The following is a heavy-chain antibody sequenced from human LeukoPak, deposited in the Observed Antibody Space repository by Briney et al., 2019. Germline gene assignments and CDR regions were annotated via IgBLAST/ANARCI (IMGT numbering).Heavy chain of an antibody. CDR2: INEDGSST. V-gene: IGHV3-74*01. CDR3: AREATAVAGYFDY. D-gene: IGHD6-19*01. Sequence: PGGSLRLSCAASGYTFSTYWMHWVRQGPGKGLVWVSRINEDGSSTSYADSVRGRFTISRDNSKNTLYLQMGSLRAEDMAVYYCAREATAVAGYFDYWGQGTLVTVSS. J-gene: IGHJ4*02. CDR1: GYTFSTYW.